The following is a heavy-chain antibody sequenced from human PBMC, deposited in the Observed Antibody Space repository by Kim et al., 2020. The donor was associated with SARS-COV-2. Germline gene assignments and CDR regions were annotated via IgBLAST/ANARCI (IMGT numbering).Heavy chain of an antibody. D-gene: IGHD4-17*01. CDR3: VKGGATVTFPQDY. Sequence: GGSLRLSCSASGFTFSSYAMHWVRQAPGKGLEYASAISSNGRTTFYADSVKGRFGISRDNSENTLFLQMSSLRAEDTAMYYCVKGGATVTFPQDYWGQGTLVTVSS. V-gene: IGHV3-64D*06. CDR2: ISSNGRTT. CDR1: GFTFSSYA. J-gene: IGHJ4*02.